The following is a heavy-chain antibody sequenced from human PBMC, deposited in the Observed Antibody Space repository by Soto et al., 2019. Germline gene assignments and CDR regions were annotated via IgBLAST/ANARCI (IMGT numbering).Heavy chain of an antibody. D-gene: IGHD6-13*01. Sequence: EVQLVESGGGLVKPGGSLRLSCAASGFTFSLYSMNWVRQAPGKGLEWVSSISYSSTYLYYADSVKGRFTISRDNGKNSLYLQLNSRRAEATAVYYCARDKYSTNWFDYWGQGTLVTVSS. CDR3: ARDKYSTNWFDY. J-gene: IGHJ5*01. CDR1: GFTFSLYS. V-gene: IGHV3-21*01. CDR2: ISYSSTYL.